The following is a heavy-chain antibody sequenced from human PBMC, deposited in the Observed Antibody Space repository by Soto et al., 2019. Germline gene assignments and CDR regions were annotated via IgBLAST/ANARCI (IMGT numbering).Heavy chain of an antibody. CDR1: GFTFNDAW. Sequence: GGSLRLSCAASGFTFNDAWMNWVRQAPGKGLEWVGRIKSNTDGGTTDYGAPVKGRFIISRDDSKNTLYLQMNSLKIEDTAVYYCATRNPPYFYGLFDYWGQGSLVTVS. V-gene: IGHV3-15*07. CDR2: IKSNTDGGTT. J-gene: IGHJ4*02. D-gene: IGHD3-10*01. CDR3: ATRNPPYFYGLFDY.